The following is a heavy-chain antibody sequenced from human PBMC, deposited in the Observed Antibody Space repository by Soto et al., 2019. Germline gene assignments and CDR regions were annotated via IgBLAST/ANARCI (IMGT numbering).Heavy chain of an antibody. CDR2: IYYSGST. Sequence: QVQLQESGPGLVKSSQTLSLTCTVSGGSISSDGNYWSWIRQHPGKGLEWIGYIYYSGSTYYNPSLKSRVTISVDTSKNQISLKLNSVTAADKAVYYCARARMVRGIIYYYGMDVWGQGTTVTVS. D-gene: IGHD3-10*01. CDR1: GGSISSDGNY. CDR3: ARARMVRGIIYYYGMDV. V-gene: IGHV4-31*03. J-gene: IGHJ6*02.